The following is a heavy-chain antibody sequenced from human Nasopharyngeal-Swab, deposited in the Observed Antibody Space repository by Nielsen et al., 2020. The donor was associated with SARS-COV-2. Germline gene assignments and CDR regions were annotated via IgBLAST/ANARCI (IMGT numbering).Heavy chain of an antibody. J-gene: IGHJ3*02. Sequence: GSLKISCAASGFTFSSYAMHWVRQAPGKGLEWVAVISYDGSNKYYADSVKGRFTISRDNSKNTLYLQMNSLRAEDTAVYYCARDRGTYYYDSSGYYLDAFDIWGQGTMVTVSS. D-gene: IGHD3-22*01. CDR2: ISYDGSNK. V-gene: IGHV3-30-3*01. CDR3: ARDRGTYYYDSSGYYLDAFDI. CDR1: GFTFSSYA.